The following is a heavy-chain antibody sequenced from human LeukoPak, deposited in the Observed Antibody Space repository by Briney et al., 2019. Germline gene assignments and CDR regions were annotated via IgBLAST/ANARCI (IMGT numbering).Heavy chain of an antibody. J-gene: IGHJ4*02. CDR2: IYSGGNT. Sequence: SETLSLTCTVSGDSINGYFWAWIRRPAGKGLEWIGRIYSGGNTNYDLSLKSRVTMSVDTSKNQFSLKLSSVTAADTAVYYCARGHTYYYGSGSLYYFDYWGQGTLVTVSS. D-gene: IGHD3-10*01. V-gene: IGHV4-4*07. CDR3: ARGHTYYYGSGSLYYFDY. CDR1: GDSINGYF.